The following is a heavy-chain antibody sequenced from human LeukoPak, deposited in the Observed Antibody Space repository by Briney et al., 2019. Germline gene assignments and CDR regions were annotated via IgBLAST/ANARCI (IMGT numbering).Heavy chain of an antibody. D-gene: IGHD6-19*01. V-gene: IGHV4-34*01. CDR3: ARMDSSGWYFDY. Sequence: SETLSLTCAVSGGSFSGYYWSWIRQPPGWGLEWIGEINHSGSTNYSPSLKSRVTISVDTSKNQFSLKLRSVTAADTAVYYCARMDSSGWYFDYWGQGTLVTASS. CDR1: GGSFSGYY. J-gene: IGHJ4*02. CDR2: INHSGST.